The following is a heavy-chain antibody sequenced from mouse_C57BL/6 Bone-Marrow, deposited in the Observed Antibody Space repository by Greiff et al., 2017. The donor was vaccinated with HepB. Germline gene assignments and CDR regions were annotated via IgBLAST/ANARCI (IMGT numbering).Heavy chain of an antibody. CDR3: ARKTTVVATRAMDY. Sequence: DVHLVESGGGLVKPGGSLKLSCAASGFTFSDYGMHWVRQAPEKGLEWVAYISSGSSTIYYADTVKGRFTISRDNAKNTLFLQMTSLRSEDTAMYYCARKTTVVATRAMDYWGQGTSVTVSS. CDR1: GFTFSDYG. V-gene: IGHV5-17*01. CDR2: ISSGSSTI. J-gene: IGHJ4*01. D-gene: IGHD1-1*01.